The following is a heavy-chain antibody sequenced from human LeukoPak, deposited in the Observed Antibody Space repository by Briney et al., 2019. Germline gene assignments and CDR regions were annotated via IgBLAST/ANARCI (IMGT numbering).Heavy chain of an antibody. D-gene: IGHD3-10*01. CDR3: ARDTASGLLWFGELFRATQFNWFDP. V-gene: IGHV3-48*01. Sequence: GGSLRLSCAASGFTFDDYGMSWVRQAPGKGLEWVSYISSSSSTIYYADSVKGRFTISRDNAKNSLYLQMNSLRAEDTAVYYCARDTASGLLWFGELFRATQFNWFDPWGQGTLVTVSS. J-gene: IGHJ5*02. CDR2: ISSSSSTI. CDR1: GFTFDDYG.